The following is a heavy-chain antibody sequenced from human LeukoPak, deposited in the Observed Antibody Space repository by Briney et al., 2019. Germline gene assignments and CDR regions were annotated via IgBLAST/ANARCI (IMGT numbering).Heavy chain of an antibody. Sequence: SETLSLTCTVSGGSISSYYWSWIRQPPGKGLEWIGYIYYSGSTNYNPSLKSRVTISVDTSKNQFSLKLSSVPAADTAVYYCARASAPPYDYYDILTGYSDYYGMDVWGQGTTVTVSS. CDR1: GGSISSYY. CDR2: IYYSGST. V-gene: IGHV4-59*01. J-gene: IGHJ6*02. CDR3: ARASAPPYDYYDILTGYSDYYGMDV. D-gene: IGHD3-9*01.